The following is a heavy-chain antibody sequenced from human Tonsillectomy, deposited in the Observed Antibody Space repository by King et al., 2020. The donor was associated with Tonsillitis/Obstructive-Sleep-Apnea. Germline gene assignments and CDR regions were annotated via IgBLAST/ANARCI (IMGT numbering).Heavy chain of an antibody. J-gene: IGHJ6*02. Sequence: QLVQSGAEVKKPGASVKVSCKVSGYTLTELSMHWVRQAPGKGLEWMGGFDPEDGETIYTQKFQGRVTMTEDTSTDTAYMELSRLRSEDTAVYHCARLGLFMTTVTHLRPGYYYHGMDVWGQGTTVTVSS. CDR3: ARLGLFMTTVTHLRPGYYYHGMDV. D-gene: IGHD4-11*01. V-gene: IGHV1-24*01. CDR2: FDPEDGET. CDR1: GYTLTELS.